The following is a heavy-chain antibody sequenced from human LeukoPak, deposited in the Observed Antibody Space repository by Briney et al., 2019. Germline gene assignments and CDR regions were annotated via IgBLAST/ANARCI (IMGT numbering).Heavy chain of an antibody. J-gene: IGHJ5*02. V-gene: IGHV1-69*13. D-gene: IGHD1-1*01. Sequence: WASVKVSCKASGGTFSSYAISWVRQAPGQGLEWMGGIIPIFGTANYAQKFQGRVTITADESTSTAYMELSSLRSEDTAVYYCARAFPYLTPPHVTTGRGEGWFDPWGQGTLVTVSS. CDR3: ARAFPYLTPPHVTTGRGEGWFDP. CDR2: IIPIFGTA. CDR1: GGTFSSYA.